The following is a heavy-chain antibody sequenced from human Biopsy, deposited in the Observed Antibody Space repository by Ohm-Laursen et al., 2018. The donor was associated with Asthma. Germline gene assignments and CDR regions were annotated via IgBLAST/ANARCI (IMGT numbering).Heavy chain of an antibody. V-gene: IGHV3-33*01. J-gene: IGHJ5*02. D-gene: IGHD3-10*01. CDR2: IWYDGSKK. CDR3: ARGREGSGSYFTSHWFDP. Sequence: SLRLSCLASGFSISSYGMHWVRQAPGKGLEWVTLIWYDGSKKYYSESVKGRFTIARDNSKNTLYLQMNSLRVEDTAVYYCARGREGSGSYFTSHWFDPWGQGTLVTVSS. CDR1: GFSISSYG.